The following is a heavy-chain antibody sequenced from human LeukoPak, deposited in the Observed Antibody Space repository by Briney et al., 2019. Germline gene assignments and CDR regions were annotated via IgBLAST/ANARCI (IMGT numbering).Heavy chain of an antibody. CDR1: DDSISSYY. J-gene: IGHJ4*02. CDR3: ARLSSGAAAGFDC. Sequence: SETLSLTCTVSDDSISSYYWSWIRQPPGKGLECIGYIYYSGSTNFNPSLKRRVSISVDTSKNQFSLNLTSVTAADTAFYYCARLSSGAAAGFDCWGPGTLVTVSS. D-gene: IGHD6-13*01. V-gene: IGHV4-59*01. CDR2: IYYSGST.